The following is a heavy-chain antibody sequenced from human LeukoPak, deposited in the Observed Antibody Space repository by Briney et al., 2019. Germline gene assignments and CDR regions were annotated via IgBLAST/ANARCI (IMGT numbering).Heavy chain of an antibody. V-gene: IGHV3-49*03. CDR2: IRRRACSGAT. Sequence: GGSLTLSCTVSGFTLSDHSMGWFRQSPGKGLEWVGFIRRRACSGATAYPASVRARFSISTEDHKNVAYLQMNTLNTEDSPVFHCSSNPPTTLTTIFVSWGQGTLVTVSS. CDR1: GFTLSDHS. D-gene: IGHD4-11*01. J-gene: IGHJ4*02. CDR3: SSNPPTTLTTIFVS.